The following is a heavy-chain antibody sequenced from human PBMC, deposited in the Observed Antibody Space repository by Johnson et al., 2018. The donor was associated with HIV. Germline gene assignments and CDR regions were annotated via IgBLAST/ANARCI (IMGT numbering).Heavy chain of an antibody. Sequence: QVQLVESGGGLVKPGGSLRLSCAASGFTFSDYYMTWIRQAPGKGLECVSYISSSGRTIYYADSVKGRFTISRDNAKNSLYLQMNSLRAEDTAVYYCARIPGSGWEHDAFDIWGQGRMVTVSS. CDR2: ISSSGRTI. CDR3: ARIPGSGWEHDAFDI. D-gene: IGHD6-19*01. V-gene: IGHV3-11*04. J-gene: IGHJ3*02. CDR1: GFTFSDYY.